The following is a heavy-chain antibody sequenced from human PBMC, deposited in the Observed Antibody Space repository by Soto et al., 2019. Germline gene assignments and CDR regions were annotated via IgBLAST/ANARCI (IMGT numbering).Heavy chain of an antibody. J-gene: IGHJ4*02. Sequence: SETLSLTCTVSGGSISSGDYYWSWIRQPPGKGLEWIGYIYYSGSTYYNPSLKGRVTISVDTSKNQFSLKLSSVTAADTAVYYCARLSSIVGLSFDYWGQGTLVTVSS. CDR3: ARLSSIVGLSFDY. V-gene: IGHV4-30-4*01. D-gene: IGHD3-16*02. CDR2: IYYSGST. CDR1: GGSISSGDYY.